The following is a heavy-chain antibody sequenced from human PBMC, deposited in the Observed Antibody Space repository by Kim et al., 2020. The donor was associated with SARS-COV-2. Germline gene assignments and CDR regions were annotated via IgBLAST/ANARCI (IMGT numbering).Heavy chain of an antibody. J-gene: IGHJ4*02. Sequence: DSVKGRFTISRDNAKNSLYLQMNSLRAEDTALYYCAKDRNSIAVAGYFDYWGQGTLVTVSS. V-gene: IGHV3-9*01. CDR3: AKDRNSIAVAGYFDY. D-gene: IGHD6-19*01.